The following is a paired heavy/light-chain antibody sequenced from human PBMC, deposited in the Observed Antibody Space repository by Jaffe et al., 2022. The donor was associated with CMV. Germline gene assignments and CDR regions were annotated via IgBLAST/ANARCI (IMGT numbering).Heavy chain of an antibody. D-gene: IGHD6-13*01. Sequence: DVQLVESGGGLVEPGDFLELTCAGSGFTFSNYGMNWVRQAPGKGLEWVSSISTSGIYIYYADSVRGRFTISRHNGRNSLFLQMNSLRVDDTAVYYCAREIMGTSSWDSYMDVWGKGTTVTVSS. V-gene: IGHV3-21*01. CDR1: GFTFSNYG. J-gene: IGHJ6*03. CDR3: AREIMGTSSWDSYMDV. CDR2: ISTSGIYI.
Light chain of an antibody. CDR3: QVWHSRSDHWV. Sequence: SYVLTQPPSVSVAPGKTARITCGGDDIGSKRVHWYQQKPGQAPVLVIYSDTDRPSGIPERFSGSNSANTATLTISRVEAGDEADYYCQVWHSRSDHWVFGGGTKLTAL. J-gene: IGLJ3*02. CDR1: DIGSKR. V-gene: IGLV3-21*01. CDR2: SDT.